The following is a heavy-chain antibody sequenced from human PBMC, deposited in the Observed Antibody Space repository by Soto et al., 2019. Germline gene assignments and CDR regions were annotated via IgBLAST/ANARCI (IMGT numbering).Heavy chain of an antibody. CDR3: ARTYYYDSSGYYWGRDYYGMDV. J-gene: IGHJ6*02. Sequence: GGSLRLSCAASGFTFSSYWMHWVRQAPGKGLVWVSRINSDGSSTSYADSVKGRFTISRDNAKNTLYLQMNSLRAEDTAVYYCARTYYYDSSGYYWGRDYYGMDVWGQGTTVT. D-gene: IGHD3-22*01. V-gene: IGHV3-74*01. CDR2: INSDGSST. CDR1: GFTFSSYW.